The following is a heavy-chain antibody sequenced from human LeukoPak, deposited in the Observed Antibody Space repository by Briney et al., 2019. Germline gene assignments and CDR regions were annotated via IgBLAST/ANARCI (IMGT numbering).Heavy chain of an antibody. CDR2: IRYDGSNK. D-gene: IGHD2-2*01. J-gene: IGHJ4*02. CDR1: GFTFSSYG. CDR3: AKDQVYCSSTSCLGSYYFDY. Sequence: GRSLRLSCVASGFTFSSYGMHWVRQAPGKGLEWVAFIRYDGSNKYYADSVKGRFTISRDNSKNTLYLQMNSLRAEDTAVYYCAKDQVYCSSTSCLGSYYFDYWGQGTLVTVFS. V-gene: IGHV3-30*02.